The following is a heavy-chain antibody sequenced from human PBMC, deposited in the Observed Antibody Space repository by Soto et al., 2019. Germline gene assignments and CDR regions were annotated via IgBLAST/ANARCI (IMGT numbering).Heavy chain of an antibody. CDR2: IYYNGNT. Sequence: SETLSLTCTVSGASFTNYYWTWIRQPPGKGLEWIGYIYYNGNTNYNPSLKSRVTMSVDTSKNQFSLKLTSVTAADTAVYYCARALRGDYWGQGTPVTVS. CDR3: ARALRGDY. V-gene: IGHV4-59*01. J-gene: IGHJ4*02. CDR1: GASFTNYY.